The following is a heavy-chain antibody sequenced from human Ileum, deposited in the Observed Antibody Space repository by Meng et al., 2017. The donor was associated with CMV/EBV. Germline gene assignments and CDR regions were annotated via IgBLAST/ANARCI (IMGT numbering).Heavy chain of an antibody. CDR1: SISSGCYY. CDR2: IFYNGNT. CDR3: ARDRGHGGSGLGRIWFDP. D-gene: IGHD3-10*01. J-gene: IGHJ5*02. V-gene: IGHV4-31*02. Sequence: SISSGCYYWSWIRQHPGKGLEWIGYIFYNGNTYYNPSLKSRVIISVDTSENQFSLKLSSVTAADTAVYYCARDRGHGGSGLGRIWFDPWGQGTLVTVSS.